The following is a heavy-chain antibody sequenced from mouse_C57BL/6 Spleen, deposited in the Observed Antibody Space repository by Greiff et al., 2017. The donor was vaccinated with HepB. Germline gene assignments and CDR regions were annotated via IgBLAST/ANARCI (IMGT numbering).Heavy chain of an antibody. V-gene: IGHV1-62-2*01. CDR3: ARHEDRRTGTFLYFDY. CDR2: FYPGSGSI. CDR1: GYTFTEYT. J-gene: IGHJ2*01. D-gene: IGHD4-1*01. Sequence: VMLVESGAELVKPGASVKLSCKASGYTFTEYTIHWVKQRSGQGLEWIGWFYPGSGSIKYNEKFKDKATLTADKSSSTAYMELSRLTSDDTAVYFGARHEDRRTGTFLYFDYWGQGTTLTVSS.